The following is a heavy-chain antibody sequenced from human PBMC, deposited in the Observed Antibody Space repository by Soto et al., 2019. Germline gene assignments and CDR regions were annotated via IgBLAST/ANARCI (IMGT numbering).Heavy chain of an antibody. CDR2: INHSGST. CDR3: ARGTPITIFGVVNHYYYYGMDV. CDR1: GGSFSGYY. Sequence: SETLSLTCAVYGGSFSGYYWSWIRQPPGKGLEWIGEINHSGSTNYNPSLKSRVTISVDTSKNQFSLKLSSVTAADTAVYYCARGTPITIFGVVNHYYYYGMDVWGQGTTVTV. V-gene: IGHV4-34*01. J-gene: IGHJ6*02. D-gene: IGHD3-3*01.